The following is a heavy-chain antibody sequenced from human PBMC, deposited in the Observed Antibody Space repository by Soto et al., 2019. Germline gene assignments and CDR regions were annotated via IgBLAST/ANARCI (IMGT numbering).Heavy chain of an antibody. V-gene: IGHV4-4*07. CDR2: IYTIGST. Sequence: QVQLQESGPGLLKPSETLSLTSPVSGGSISSYYWSWIRQPAGKGLEWIGGIYTIGSTNYNPSLKSRVTMSVDTSKNQFSLKLSSVTAADTAVYYCARGRYSSSPFDYWGQGTLVTVSS. CDR3: ARGRYSSSPFDY. J-gene: IGHJ4*02. D-gene: IGHD6-13*01. CDR1: GGSISSYY.